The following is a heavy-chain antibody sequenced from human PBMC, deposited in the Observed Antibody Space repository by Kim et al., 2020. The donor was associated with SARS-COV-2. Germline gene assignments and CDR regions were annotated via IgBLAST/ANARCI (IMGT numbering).Heavy chain of an antibody. CDR2: IYYSGST. J-gene: IGHJ4*02. CDR3: ARNYDSSGYYLKSYYFDY. D-gene: IGHD3-22*01. V-gene: IGHV4-39*01. CDR1: GGSIRSSSYY. Sequence: SETLSLTCTVSGGSIRSSSYYWGWLRQPPGKGLEWSGSIYYSGSTYYNPSLKSRVTISVDTSKNQFSLKLSSVTAADTAVYYCARNYDSSGYYLKSYYFDYWGQGALVTLSS.